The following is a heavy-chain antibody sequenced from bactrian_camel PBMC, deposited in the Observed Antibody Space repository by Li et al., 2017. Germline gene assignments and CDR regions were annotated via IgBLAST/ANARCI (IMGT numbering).Heavy chain of an antibody. CDR2: IMEGGGST. Sequence: DVQLVESGGGLVQPGGSLRLSCAASAFPFRNYDMMWVRQARGKGLEWVSAIMEGGGSTYYADSVKGRFTISRDNAKSTLYLQLNSLKTEDTAMYYCAGSGSEWSTGGQDCSQWNAYNYFCQGTQVTVS. CDR3: AGSGSEWSTGGQDCSQWNAYNY. J-gene: IGHJ4*01. V-gene: IGHV3S40*01. D-gene: IGHD3*01. CDR1: AFPFRNYD.